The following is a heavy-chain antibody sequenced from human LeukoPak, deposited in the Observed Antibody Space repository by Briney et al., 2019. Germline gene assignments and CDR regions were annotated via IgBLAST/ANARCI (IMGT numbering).Heavy chain of an antibody. D-gene: IGHD1-20*01. V-gene: IGHV3-30*04. CDR1: GYTFTSYA. CDR3: ARDITGTTSY. CDR2: ISYDGSNK. Sequence: SCKASGYTFTSYAMHWVRQAPGKGLEWVAVISYDGSNKYYADSVKGRFTISRDNSKNTLYLQMNSLRAEDTAVYYCARDITGTTSYWGQGTLVTVSS. J-gene: IGHJ4*02.